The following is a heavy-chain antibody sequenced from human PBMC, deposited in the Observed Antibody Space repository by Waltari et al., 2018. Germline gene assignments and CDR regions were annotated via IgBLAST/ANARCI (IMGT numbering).Heavy chain of an antibody. CDR3: ARLRNDYGGIDALDI. Sequence: QAQLVQSGAEVKKYGASVKVSCQASGYIFTILGVTWVRQALGQGVEWMGWINTFNHVANYAQKFQDRVTMTTDTSTSTVHMELRSLRSDDTAVYYCARLRNDYGGIDALDIWGQGTTVTVSS. CDR2: INTFNHVA. J-gene: IGHJ3*02. CDR1: GYIFTILG. V-gene: IGHV1-18*01. D-gene: IGHD4-17*01.